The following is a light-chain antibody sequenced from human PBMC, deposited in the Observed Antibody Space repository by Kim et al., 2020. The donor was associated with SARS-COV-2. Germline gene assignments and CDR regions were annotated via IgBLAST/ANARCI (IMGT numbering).Light chain of an antibody. J-gene: IGLJ1*01. Sequence: QRVTISCTGSSSNIGAGYEVQWYQMLPGTAPKLLLFHDNNRPSGVPDRFSGSKSGTSAPLAITGLQIEDEADYYCQCYDSNWPGYVFGTGTKVTVL. CDR2: HDN. V-gene: IGLV1-40*01. CDR1: SSNIGAGYE. CDR3: QCYDSNWPGYV.